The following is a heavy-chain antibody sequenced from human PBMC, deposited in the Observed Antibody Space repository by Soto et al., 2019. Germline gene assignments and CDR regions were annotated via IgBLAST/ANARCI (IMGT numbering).Heavy chain of an antibody. V-gene: IGHV1-69*13. CDR2: IIPIFGTA. CDR1: GGTFSSYA. CDR3: ARGYCSGGSCYSDNWFDP. J-gene: IGHJ5*02. D-gene: IGHD2-15*01. Sequence: SVKVSCKASGGTFSSYAISWVRQAPGQGLEWMGGIIPIFGTANYAQKFQGRVTITADESTSTAYMELSSLRSEDTAVYYCARGYCSGGSCYSDNWFDPWGQGTLVTVSS.